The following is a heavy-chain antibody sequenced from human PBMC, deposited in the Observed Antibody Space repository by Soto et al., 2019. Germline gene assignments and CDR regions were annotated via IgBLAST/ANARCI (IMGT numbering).Heavy chain of an antibody. CDR3: ARGYGRNFDY. Sequence: SETLSLTCAVSGGSISDTNWWTWVRQTPGKGLEWIGEIYHSGSPTYSPSLRGRATISVDKSNNQFSLRLRYVTAADTAVYYCARGYGRNFDYWGQGTLVTVSS. CDR1: GGSISDTNW. J-gene: IGHJ4*02. V-gene: IGHV4-4*02. D-gene: IGHD5-18*01. CDR2: IYHSGSP.